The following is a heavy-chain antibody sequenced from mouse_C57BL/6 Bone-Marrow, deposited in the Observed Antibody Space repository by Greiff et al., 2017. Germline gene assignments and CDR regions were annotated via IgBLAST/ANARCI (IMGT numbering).Heavy chain of an antibody. V-gene: IGHV5-4*01. D-gene: IGHD2-3*01. Sequence: EVQVEESGGGLVKPGGSLKLSCAASGFTFSSYAMSWVRQTPEKRLEWVATISDGGSYTYYPDNVKGRFTISRENTKNNLYLQISHLKSEDTAMYYSARVYDGYSSWYFDGWGTGTTVTVSS. J-gene: IGHJ1*03. CDR1: GFTFSSYA. CDR2: ISDGGSYT. CDR3: ARVYDGYSSWYFDG.